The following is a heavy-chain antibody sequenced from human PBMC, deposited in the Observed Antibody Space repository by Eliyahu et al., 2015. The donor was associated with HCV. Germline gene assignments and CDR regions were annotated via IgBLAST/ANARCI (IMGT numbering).Heavy chain of an antibody. D-gene: IGHD5-18*01. Sequence: QVQLQESGPGLVKPSQTLSLTCTVSGGSISSGGYYWSWIRQHPGKGLGLIGDIYYSWGTYYNPSLKSRVTISVDTSKNQFSLKLSSVTAADTAVYYCARVPLRGYSYGFDYWGQGTLVTVSS. CDR2: IYYSWGT. J-gene: IGHJ4*02. CDR1: GGSISSGGYY. CDR3: ARVPLRGYSYGFDY. V-gene: IGHV4-31*03.